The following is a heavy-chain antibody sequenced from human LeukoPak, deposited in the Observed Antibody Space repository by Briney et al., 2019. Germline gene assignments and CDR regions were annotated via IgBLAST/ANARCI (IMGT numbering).Heavy chain of an antibody. V-gene: IGHV3-23*01. CDR2: ISGGGTT. CDR3: AKGSASTSYSASDI. D-gene: IGHD2-2*01. J-gene: IGHJ3*02. CDR1: GFSFSSYS. Sequence: GGSLRLSCVASGFSFSSYSMNWARQAPGKGLEWVPVISGGGTTNYADSVKGRFTISRDNSKDTLYLQMNSLRVEDTAVYYCAKGSASTSYSASDIWGQGTKVAVSS.